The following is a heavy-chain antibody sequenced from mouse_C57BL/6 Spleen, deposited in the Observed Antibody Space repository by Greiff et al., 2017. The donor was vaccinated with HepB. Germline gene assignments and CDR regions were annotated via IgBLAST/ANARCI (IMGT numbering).Heavy chain of an antibody. J-gene: IGHJ4*01. Sequence: EVKLLESGPGLVKPSQSLSLSCSVTGYSITSGYYWNWIRQFPGNKLEWMGYISYDGSNNYNPSLKNRISITRDTSKNQFFLKLNSVTTEDTATYYCARAVTYDYYAMDYWGQGTSVTVSS. D-gene: IGHD2-1*01. CDR3: ARAVTYDYYAMDY. CDR2: ISYDGSN. V-gene: IGHV3-6*01. CDR1: GYSITSGYY.